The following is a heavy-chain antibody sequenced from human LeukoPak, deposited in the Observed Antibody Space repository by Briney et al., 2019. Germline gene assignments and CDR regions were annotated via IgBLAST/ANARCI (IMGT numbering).Heavy chain of an antibody. CDR2: INHSGST. CDR3: ARGKWLRSSFDY. J-gene: IGHJ4*02. V-gene: IGHV4-34*01. CDR1: GGSFSGYY. D-gene: IGHD5-12*01. Sequence: PPETLSLTCAVYGGSFSGYYWSWIRQPPGKGLEWIGEINHSGSTNYNPSLKSRVTISVDTSKNQFSLKLSSVTAADTAVYYCARGKWLRSSFDYWGQGTLVTVSS.